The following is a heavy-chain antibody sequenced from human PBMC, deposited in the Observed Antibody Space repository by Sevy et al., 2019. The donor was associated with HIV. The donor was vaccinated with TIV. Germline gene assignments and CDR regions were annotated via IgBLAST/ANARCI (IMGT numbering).Heavy chain of an antibody. CDR2: ISSSGSTI. CDR3: ARGDDARAYYYGSGSPLYYYYGMDV. V-gene: IGHV3-11*01. J-gene: IGHJ6*02. Sequence: GGSLRLSCAASGFTFSDYYMSWIRQAPGKGLEWVSYISSSGSTIYYADSVKGRFTISRENAKNSLYLQMNSLRAEDTAVYYCARGDDARAYYYGSGSPLYYYYGMDVWGQGTTVTVSS. CDR1: GFTFSDYY. D-gene: IGHD3-10*01.